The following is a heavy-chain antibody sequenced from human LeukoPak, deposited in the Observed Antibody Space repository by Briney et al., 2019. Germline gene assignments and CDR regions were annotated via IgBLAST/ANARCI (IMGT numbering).Heavy chain of an antibody. CDR1: GGTFSSYA. V-gene: IGHV1-69*13. CDR3: ARDSQRVSIAAAGSRF. Sequence: ASVKVSCKASGGTFSSYAISWVRQAPGQGLEWMGGIIPIFGTANYAQKFQGRVTITADESTSTAYMELRSLRSDDTAVYYCARDSQRVSIAAAGSRFWGQGTMVTVSS. CDR2: IIPIFGTA. J-gene: IGHJ3*01. D-gene: IGHD6-13*01.